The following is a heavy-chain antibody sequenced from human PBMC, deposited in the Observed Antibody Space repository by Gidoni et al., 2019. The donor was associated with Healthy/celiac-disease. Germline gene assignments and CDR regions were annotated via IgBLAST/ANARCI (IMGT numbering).Heavy chain of an antibody. Sequence: EVQLVESGGGLVQPGRSLKLSCTASGFTFGDYAMSWVRQAPGKGLEWVGFIRSKAYGGTTEYAASVKGRFTISRDDSKSIAYLQMNSLKTEDTAVYYCTRHSYYDFWSAYGMDVWGQGTTVTVSS. J-gene: IGHJ6*02. CDR2: IRSKAYGGTT. D-gene: IGHD3-3*01. CDR1: GFTFGDYA. V-gene: IGHV3-49*04. CDR3: TRHSYYDFWSAYGMDV.